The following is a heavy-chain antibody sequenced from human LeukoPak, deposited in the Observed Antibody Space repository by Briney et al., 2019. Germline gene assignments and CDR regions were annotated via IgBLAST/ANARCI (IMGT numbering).Heavy chain of an antibody. CDR2: INHSGST. D-gene: IGHD3-16*01. J-gene: IGHJ4*02. CDR1: GGSFSGYY. CDR3: ARGYGSSDY. V-gene: IGHV4-34*01. Sequence: SETLSLTCAVYGGSFSGYYWSWIRQPPGKGLEWIGEINHSGSTNYNPSLKSRVTISVDTSKNQFSLKLSTVTAADTAVYYCARGYGSSDYWGQGTLVTVSS.